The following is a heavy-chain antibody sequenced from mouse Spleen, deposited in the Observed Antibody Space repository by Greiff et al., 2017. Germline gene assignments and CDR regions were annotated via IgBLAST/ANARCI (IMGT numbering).Heavy chain of an antibody. Sequence: VQLQQSGAELVRPGTSVKVSCKASGYAFTNYLIEWVKQRPGQGLEWIGVINPGSGGTNYNEKFKGKATLTADKSSSTAYMQLSSLTSEDSAVYFCVRRGFDYWGQGTTLTVSS. CDR3: VRRGFDY. CDR2: INPGSGGT. V-gene: IGHV1-54*01. J-gene: IGHJ2*01. CDR1: GYAFTNYL.